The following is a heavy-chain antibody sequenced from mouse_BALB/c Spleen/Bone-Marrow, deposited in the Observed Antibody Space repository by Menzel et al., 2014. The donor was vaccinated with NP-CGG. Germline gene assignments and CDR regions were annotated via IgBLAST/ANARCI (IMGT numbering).Heavy chain of an antibody. Sequence: VQLQQSGPGLVAPSQSLSITCTVSGFSLTGFGINWIRQPPGKGLEWLGMIWGDGTTDYNSALKSRLSINKDNSKSQVFLKMNSLQAGDTARYYCAREKYGNYYAMGYWGQGTSVTVSS. V-gene: IGHV2-6-7*01. D-gene: IGHD2-10*02. J-gene: IGHJ4*01. CDR2: IWGDGTT. CDR1: GFSLTGFG. CDR3: AREKYGNYYAMGY.